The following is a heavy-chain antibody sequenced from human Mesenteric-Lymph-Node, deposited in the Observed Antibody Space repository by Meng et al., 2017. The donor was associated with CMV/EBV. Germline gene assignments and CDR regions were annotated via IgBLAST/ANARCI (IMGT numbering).Heavy chain of an antibody. Sequence: GESLKISCAASGFTFSSYSMNWVRQAPGKGLEWVSYISSSSSTIYYADSVKGRFTISRDNAKNSLYPQMNSLRAEDTAVYYCARAPYSSGPYLDYWGQGTLVTVSS. CDR2: ISSSSSTI. V-gene: IGHV3-48*04. CDR3: ARAPYSSGPYLDY. D-gene: IGHD6-19*01. CDR1: GFTFSSYS. J-gene: IGHJ4*02.